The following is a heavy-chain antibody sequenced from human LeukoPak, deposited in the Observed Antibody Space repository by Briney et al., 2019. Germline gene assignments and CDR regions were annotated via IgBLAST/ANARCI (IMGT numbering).Heavy chain of an antibody. CDR1: GYTFTGYY. Sequence: ASVKVSCKASGYTFTGYYMHWVRQAPGQGLEWMGWINPNSGGTNYAQKFQGWVTMTRDTSISTAYMELSSLRSEDTAVYYCARLSGEYQLHSRGYSSGWYSRYYFDYWGQGTLVTVSS. J-gene: IGHJ4*02. V-gene: IGHV1-2*04. D-gene: IGHD6-19*01. CDR3: ARLSGEYQLHSRGYSSGWYSRYYFDY. CDR2: INPNSGGT.